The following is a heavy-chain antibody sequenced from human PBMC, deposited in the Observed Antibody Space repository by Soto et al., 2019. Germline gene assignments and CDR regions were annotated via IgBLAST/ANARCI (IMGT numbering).Heavy chain of an antibody. Sequence: QVQLQESGPGLVKPSQTLSLTCTASGGSISSGDYYWSWIRQPPGKGLEWIGYIYYSGSTYYNPSLKSRVTISVDTSKNQFSLKLSSVTAADTAVYYCARGAGYSYGYPNWFDPWGQGTLVTVSS. CDR3: ARGAGYSYGYPNWFDP. V-gene: IGHV4-30-4*01. J-gene: IGHJ5*02. CDR1: GGSISSGDYY. CDR2: IYYSGST. D-gene: IGHD5-18*01.